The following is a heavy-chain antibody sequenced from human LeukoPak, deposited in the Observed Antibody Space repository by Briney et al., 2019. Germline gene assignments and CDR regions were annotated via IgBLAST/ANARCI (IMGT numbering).Heavy chain of an antibody. Sequence: PSETLSLTCTVSGGSISSSSYYWGWIRQPPGKGLEWIGSIYYSGSTYYNPSLKSRVTISVDTSKNQFSLKLSSVTAADTAVYYCARGNFGITGRIDYWGQGTLVTVSS. D-gene: IGHD1-20*01. J-gene: IGHJ4*02. CDR3: ARGNFGITGRIDY. CDR2: IYYSGST. CDR1: GGSISSSSYY. V-gene: IGHV4-39*07.